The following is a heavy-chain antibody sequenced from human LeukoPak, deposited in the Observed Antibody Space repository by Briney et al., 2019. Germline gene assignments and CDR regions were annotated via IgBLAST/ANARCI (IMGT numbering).Heavy chain of an antibody. Sequence: QPWGVLRLSRAASGFIFSNYAMHWVRQTPGKGLDWVTVISYHGRDKFYADSVKGRFTISRDSSRNTLSLQMDSLRTEDTAVYYCVRQDCSSGACYLDHWGQGSLVTVSS. J-gene: IGHJ4*02. CDR3: VRQDCSSGACYLDH. CDR2: ISYHGRDK. D-gene: IGHD3-22*01. CDR1: GFIFSNYA. V-gene: IGHV3-30*04.